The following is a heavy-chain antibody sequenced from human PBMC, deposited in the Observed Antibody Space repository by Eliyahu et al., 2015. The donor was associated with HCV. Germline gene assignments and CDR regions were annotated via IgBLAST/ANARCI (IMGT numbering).Heavy chain of an antibody. CDR2: IKSRADGGTT. CDR1: GFXFTNAW. D-gene: IGHD2-15*01. V-gene: IGHV3-15*01. CDR3: TTPYCSGGRCH. J-gene: IGHJ4*02. Sequence: VQLVESEGGLVTPGEXLRLSCVAXGFXFTNAWMSWVRQAPGKGLEWVGRIKSRADGGTTDFAAPVKGRFTISRDDSKNTLYLQMSSLQTEDTAVYYCTTPYCSGGRCHWGQGTLVTVSP.